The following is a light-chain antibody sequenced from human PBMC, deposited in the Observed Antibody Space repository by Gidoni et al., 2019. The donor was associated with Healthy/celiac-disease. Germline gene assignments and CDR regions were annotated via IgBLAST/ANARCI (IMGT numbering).Light chain of an antibody. Sequence: DIQMTQSPSSLSASVGDRVTITCRASQSISSYLNWYQQKPGKAPKLLIFAASSLQSGVPSRFSGSGSGTDFTLTISSLPPEDFATYYCQHSYGAFGGGTKVEIK. J-gene: IGKJ4*01. V-gene: IGKV1-39*01. CDR3: QHSYGA. CDR1: QSISSY. CDR2: AAS.